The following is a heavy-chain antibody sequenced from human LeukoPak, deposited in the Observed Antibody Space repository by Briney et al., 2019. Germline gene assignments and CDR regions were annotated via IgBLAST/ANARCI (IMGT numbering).Heavy chain of an antibody. CDR2: ISWNSGSI. D-gene: IGHD5-24*01. CDR1: GFTFDDYA. J-gene: IGHJ4*02. V-gene: IGHV3-9*01. CDR3: AKAETATIPSYFDY. Sequence: PGRSLRLSCAASGFTFDDYAMHWVRQAPGKGLEWVSGISWNSGSIGYADSVKGRFTISRDNAKNSLYLQMNSLRAEDTALYYCAKAETATIPSYFDYWGQGTLVTVSS.